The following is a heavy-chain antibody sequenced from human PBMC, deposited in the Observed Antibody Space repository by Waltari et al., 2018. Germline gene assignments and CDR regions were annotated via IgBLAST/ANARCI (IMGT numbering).Heavy chain of an antibody. Sequence: QLHLQASGPGLVKPSETLSLTCTVSGGSISPNYNWGWIRQPPGKGLEWMGNMQYRGSTFYNPSLKSRVTISLDTSKNQFSLRLSSVGAADTAVYFCGRIAFGDDGGYFQHWGQGTLVTVSS. CDR2: MQYRGST. D-gene: IGHD4-17*01. CDR3: GRIAFGDDGGYFQH. J-gene: IGHJ1*01. V-gene: IGHV4-39*01. CDR1: GGSISPNYN.